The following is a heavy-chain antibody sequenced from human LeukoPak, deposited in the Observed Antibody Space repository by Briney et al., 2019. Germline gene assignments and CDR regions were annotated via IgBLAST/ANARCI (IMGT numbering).Heavy chain of an antibody. V-gene: IGHV4-31*03. CDR1: VGSISSGGYY. D-gene: IGHD6-13*01. Sequence: SETLSLTCNLSVGSISSGGYYWSWIRQHPGQGLEWIGYIYYSGSTYYKPSLKSRVTISVDTSKNQFSLKLSSVTAADTAVYYCARDQNPRGIDYWGQGTLVTVSS. CDR3: ARDQNPRGIDY. J-gene: IGHJ4*02. CDR2: IYYSGST.